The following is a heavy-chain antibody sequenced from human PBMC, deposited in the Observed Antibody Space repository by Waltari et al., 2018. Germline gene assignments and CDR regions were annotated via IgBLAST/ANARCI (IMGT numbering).Heavy chain of an antibody. D-gene: IGHD3-3*01. V-gene: IGHV4-4*02. J-gene: IGHJ4*02. CDR1: GDSVSSNNW. Sequence: QVRLQESGPGLVKPSGTLSLTCVVSGDSVSSNNWWNWVRQSPGKGLEWIGEIYYSGRINYNPSLKSRATIAVDKSKNQFSLNMTSVTAADTAVYFCARRRVVQIDFDFGGQGTLVTVSS. CDR3: ARRRVVQIDFDF. CDR2: IYYSGRI.